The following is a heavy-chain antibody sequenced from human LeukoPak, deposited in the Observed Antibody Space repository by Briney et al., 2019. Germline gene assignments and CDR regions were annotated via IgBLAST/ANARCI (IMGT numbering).Heavy chain of an antibody. J-gene: IGHJ4*02. CDR1: GGSISSSSYY. V-gene: IGHV4-39*07. CDR2: IYYSGST. Sequence: SETLSLTCTVSGGSISSSSYYWGWIRQPPGKGLEWIGSIYYSGSTYYNPSLKSRVTISVDTSKNQFSLKLSSVTAADTAVYYCARGGSYDILTGYYPPWDYWGQGTLVTVSS. CDR3: ARGGSYDILTGYYPPWDY. D-gene: IGHD3-9*01.